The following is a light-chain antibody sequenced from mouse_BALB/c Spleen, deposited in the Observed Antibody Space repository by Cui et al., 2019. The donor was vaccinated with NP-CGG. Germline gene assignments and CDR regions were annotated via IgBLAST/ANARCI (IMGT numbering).Light chain of an antibody. J-gene: IGLJ1*01. V-gene: IGLV1*01. CDR2: GTN. Sequence: QAVVTQESALTTSPGETVTLTCRSSTWPVTTSNYPNWVQEKPDHLFPGLIGGTNNRAPGVPARFSGSLIGDKAALTITGTQTEDEAIYFCALWYSNHWVFGGGTKLTVL. CDR1: TWPVTTSNY. CDR3: ALWYSNHWV.